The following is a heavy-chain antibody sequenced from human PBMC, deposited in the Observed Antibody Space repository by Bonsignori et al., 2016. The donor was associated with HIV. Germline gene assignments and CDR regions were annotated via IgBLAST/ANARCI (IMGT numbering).Heavy chain of an antibody. CDR1: GFTFRTYD. D-gene: IGHD1-1*01. Sequence: EVRLVESGGTLVKPGGSLRLSCEASGFTFRTYDMNWVRQAPGKGLEWVSSIGADTRYKFYADSVRGRFTISRDNSKNSLYLEMNGLRAEDTAVYYCARDPRYNWNDGLDCWGQEPGSPSP. CDR2: IGADTRYK. V-gene: IGHV3-21*01. J-gene: IGHJ4*01. CDR3: ARDPRYNWNDGLDC.